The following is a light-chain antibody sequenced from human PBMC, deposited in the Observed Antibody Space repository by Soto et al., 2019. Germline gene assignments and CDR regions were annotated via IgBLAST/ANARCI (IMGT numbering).Light chain of an antibody. V-gene: IGKV1-5*03. CDR3: QQYNIYPLT. CDR2: KAS. Sequence: DIQMTQSPSTLSASVGDRVAITCRASQSISSWLAWYQQKPGKAPKLLIYKASSLESGVPSRFSGSGSGTEFTLTISSLQPDAFATYFCQQYNIYPLTFGGGTKVEIK. J-gene: IGKJ4*01. CDR1: QSISSW.